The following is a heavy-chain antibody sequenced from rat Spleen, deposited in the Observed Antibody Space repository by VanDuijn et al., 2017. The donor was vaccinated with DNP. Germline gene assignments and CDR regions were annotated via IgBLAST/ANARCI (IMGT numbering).Heavy chain of an antibody. CDR3: ATLLTTVATWDY. CDR1: GFTFSNYD. V-gene: IGHV5-25*01. CDR2: ISPSGGST. D-gene: IGHD1-3*01. Sequence: EVQLVESGGGLVQPGRSMKLSCAASGFTFSNYDMAWVRQAPTKGLEWVASISPSGGSTYYRDSVKGRFTISRDNAKSTLYLQMDSLRSEDTATYYCATLLTTVATWDYWGPGTMVTVSS. J-gene: IGHJ1*01.